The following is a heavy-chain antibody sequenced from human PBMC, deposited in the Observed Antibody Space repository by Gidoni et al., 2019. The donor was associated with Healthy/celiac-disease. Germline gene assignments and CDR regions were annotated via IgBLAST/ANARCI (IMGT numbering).Heavy chain of an antibody. D-gene: IGHD5-12*01. Sequence: EVQLVESGGGLVKPGGSLRRSCAASGFTFSSYSMNWVRQAPGKGLEWVSSISSSSSYIYYADSVKGRFTISRDNAKNSLYLQMNSLRAEDTAVYYCARDLDVATIDYWGQGTLVTVSS. CDR1: GFTFSSYS. CDR3: ARDLDVATIDY. CDR2: ISSSSSYI. J-gene: IGHJ4*02. V-gene: IGHV3-21*01.